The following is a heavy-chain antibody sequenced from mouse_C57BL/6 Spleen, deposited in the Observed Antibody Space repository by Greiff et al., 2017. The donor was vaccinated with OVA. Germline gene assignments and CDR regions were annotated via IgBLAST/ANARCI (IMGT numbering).Heavy chain of an antibody. Sequence: EVKLVESGGGLVKPGGSLKLSCAASGFTFSSYTMSWVRQTPEKRLEWVATISGGGGNIYYPDSVKGRFTISRDNAKNTLYLQMSSLRSEDTALYYCARQREDAWFAYWGQGTLVTVSA. CDR2: ISGGGGNI. J-gene: IGHJ3*01. V-gene: IGHV5-9*01. CDR3: ARQREDAWFAY. CDR1: GFTFSSYT.